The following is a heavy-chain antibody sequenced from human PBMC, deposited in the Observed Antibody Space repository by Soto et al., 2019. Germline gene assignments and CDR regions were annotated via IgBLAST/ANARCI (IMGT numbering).Heavy chain of an antibody. CDR2: ISSTSAYI. Sequence: PGGSLRLSCAASEFTFRGFTMNWVRQSPGKGLEWVSTISSTSAYIDYTDAVRGRFIISRDNAKNSVHLQMNRLSVEDTAVYYCTRDAARDSSARGWFDPWGPGTLVTVSS. CDR1: EFTFRGFT. D-gene: IGHD6-13*01. CDR3: TRDAARDSSARGWFDP. J-gene: IGHJ5*02. V-gene: IGHV3-21*01.